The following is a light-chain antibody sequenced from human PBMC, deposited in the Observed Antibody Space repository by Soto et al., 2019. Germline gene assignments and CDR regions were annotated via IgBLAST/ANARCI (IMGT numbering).Light chain of an antibody. CDR2: GAS. Sequence: EIVMTQSPATLSVSPGERATLFCRASQSVSNNLAWYQQKPGQAPRLLIYGASTRATGIPARFSGSGSGTEFTLTISSLQSEDFAVYYCQQYNNWPLLFGGGTKVEIK. CDR3: QQYNNWPLL. CDR1: QSVSNN. J-gene: IGKJ4*01. V-gene: IGKV3-15*01.